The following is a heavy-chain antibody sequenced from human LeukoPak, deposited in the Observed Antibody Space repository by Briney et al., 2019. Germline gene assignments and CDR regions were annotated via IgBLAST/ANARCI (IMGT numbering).Heavy chain of an antibody. V-gene: IGHV4-4*09. Sequence: SETLSLTCTVSGGSISSYYWSWIRHPPGKGLEWIGYIYTSGSTNYNPSLKSRVTISVDTSKNQFSLKLSSVTAADTAVYYCASLGSSLNNWFDPWGEGTRVSVSS. CDR1: GGSISSYY. CDR3: ASLGSSLNNWFDP. D-gene: IGHD6-6*01. J-gene: IGHJ5*02. CDR2: IYTSGST.